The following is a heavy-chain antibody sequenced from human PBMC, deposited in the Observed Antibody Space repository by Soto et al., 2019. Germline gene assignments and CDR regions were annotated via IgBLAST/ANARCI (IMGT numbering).Heavy chain of an antibody. Sequence: GGSLRLSCAASGFTFSSYGMHWGRQAPGKGLEWVAVIWYDGSNKYYADSVKGRFTISRENSKNTLYLQMNSLRAEDTAVYYCARGHCTNGVCYTVDYWGQGTLVTVSS. CDR1: GFTFSSYG. D-gene: IGHD2-8*01. J-gene: IGHJ4*02. V-gene: IGHV3-33*01. CDR3: ARGHCTNGVCYTVDY. CDR2: IWYDGSNK.